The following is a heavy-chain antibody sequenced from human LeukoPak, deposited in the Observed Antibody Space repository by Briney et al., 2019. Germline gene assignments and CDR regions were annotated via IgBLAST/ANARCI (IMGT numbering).Heavy chain of an antibody. CDR3: ARGTARKQLVHWFDP. J-gene: IGHJ5*02. CDR2: ISPNSGGT. CDR1: GYTFTGYY. V-gene: IGHV1-2*02. Sequence: ASVKISCKASGYTFTGYYMHRVRQAPGQELKWMGWISPNSGGTNYAQKFQGRVTMTRDTSISTAYMELSRLRSDDTAVYYCARGTARKQLVHWFDPWGQGTLVTVSS. D-gene: IGHD6-6*01.